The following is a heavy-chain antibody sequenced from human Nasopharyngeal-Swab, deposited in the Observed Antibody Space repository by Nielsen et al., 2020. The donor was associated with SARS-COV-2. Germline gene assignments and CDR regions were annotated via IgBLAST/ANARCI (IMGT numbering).Heavy chain of an antibody. J-gene: IGHJ6*03. Sequence: GESLKISCAASGFTFSSYAMSWVRQAPGKGLEWVSAISGSGGSTYYADSVKGRFTISRDNSKNTLYLQMNSLRAEDTAVYYCAKRSGYSYGPDYYYYYMDVWGKGTTVTVSS. D-gene: IGHD5-18*01. V-gene: IGHV3-23*01. CDR1: GFTFSSYA. CDR2: ISGSGGST. CDR3: AKRSGYSYGPDYYYYYMDV.